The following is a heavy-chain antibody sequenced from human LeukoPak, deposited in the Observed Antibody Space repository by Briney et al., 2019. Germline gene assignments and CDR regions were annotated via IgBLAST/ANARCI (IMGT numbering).Heavy chain of an antibody. CDR1: GFTVSSNY. D-gene: IGHD6-13*01. J-gene: IGHJ6*02. Sequence: GGSLRLSCAASGFTVSSNYMSWVRQAPGKGLEWVSVIYRGGSTYYADSVKGRFTISRDNSKNTLYLQMNSLRADDTAVYYCAKEIAVAGDYSHYGMDVWGQGSTVTVSS. CDR3: AKEIAVAGDYSHYGMDV. V-gene: IGHV3-53*01. CDR2: IYRGGST.